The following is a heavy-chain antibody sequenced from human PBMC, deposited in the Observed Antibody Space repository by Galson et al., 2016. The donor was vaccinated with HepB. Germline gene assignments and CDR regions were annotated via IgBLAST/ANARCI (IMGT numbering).Heavy chain of an antibody. V-gene: IGHV4-31*03. J-gene: IGHJ3*02. CDR1: GGSIRRGGHY. D-gene: IGHD3-10*01. CDR3: ATDGPKGPYHGPGSHPHEAFDT. CDR2: KYYSGGS. Sequence: TLSLTCTVSGGSIRRGGHYWSWIRQLPGKSLEWVGFKYYSGGSEYHPSLKSRATISLDTSKNQFSLKLTSVTAADTAVYYCATDGPKGPYHGPGSHPHEAFDTWGQGTMFIVSS.